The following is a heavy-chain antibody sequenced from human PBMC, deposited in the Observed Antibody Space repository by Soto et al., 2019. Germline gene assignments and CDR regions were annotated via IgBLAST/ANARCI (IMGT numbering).Heavy chain of an antibody. Sequence: ASVKVSCKASGYTFTSYGISWVRQAPGQGLEWMGWISAYNGNTNYAQKLQGRVTMTTDTSTSTAYMELRSLRSDDTAVYYCAREAETYYYDSSAKIGGGVGYWGQGTLVTVSS. CDR2: ISAYNGNT. J-gene: IGHJ4*02. D-gene: IGHD3-22*01. CDR1: GYTFTSYG. CDR3: AREAETYYYDSSAKIGGGVGY. V-gene: IGHV1-18*01.